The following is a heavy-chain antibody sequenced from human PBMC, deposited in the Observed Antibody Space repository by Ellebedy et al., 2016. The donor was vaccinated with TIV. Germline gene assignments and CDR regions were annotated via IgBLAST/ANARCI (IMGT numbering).Heavy chain of an antibody. CDR2: ISRSSSTI. CDR3: ARGPSSYYFDSSGRGWYFDL. J-gene: IGHJ2*01. Sequence: GGSLRLSCAASGFTFSGFSMNWVRQAPGKGLEWVSYISRSSSTIYYADSVKGRFTISRDNAKNSLYLQMNSLRDEDTAVYYCARGPSSYYFDSSGRGWYFDLWGRGTLVTVSS. D-gene: IGHD3-22*01. CDR1: GFTFSGFS. V-gene: IGHV3-48*02.